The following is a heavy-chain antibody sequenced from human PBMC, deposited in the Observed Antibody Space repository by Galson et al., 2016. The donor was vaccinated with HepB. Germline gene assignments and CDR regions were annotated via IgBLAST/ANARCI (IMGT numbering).Heavy chain of an antibody. V-gene: IGHV6-1*01. D-gene: IGHD1-7*01. CDR1: GDSVSSENAG. CDR2: TYYRSKWYS. CDR3: ARHWDSTWYYFDY. J-gene: IGHJ4*02. Sequence: CAISGDSVSSENAGWNWIRQSPSRGLEWLGKTYYRSKWYSDYAPSVKSRISITADTSKNQFSLQFNSVTHEDTAVYYCARHWDSTWYYFDYWGQGTLVTVSS.